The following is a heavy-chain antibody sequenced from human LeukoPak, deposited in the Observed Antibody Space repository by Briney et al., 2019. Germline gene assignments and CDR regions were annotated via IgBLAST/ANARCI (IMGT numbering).Heavy chain of an antibody. Sequence: PSETLSLTCTVSGGSISSSSYYWGWIRQPPGKGLEWIGSIYYSGSTYYNPSLKSRVTISVDTSKNQFSLKLSSVTAADTAVYYCARVYCTNGVCYYYYYYMDVWGKGTTVTVSS. V-gene: IGHV4-39*01. CDR2: IYYSGST. CDR1: GGSISSSSYY. CDR3: ARVYCTNGVCYYYYYYMDV. J-gene: IGHJ6*03. D-gene: IGHD2-8*01.